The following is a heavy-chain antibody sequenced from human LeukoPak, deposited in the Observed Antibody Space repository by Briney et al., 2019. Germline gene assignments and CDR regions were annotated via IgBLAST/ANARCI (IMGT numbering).Heavy chain of an antibody. Sequence: GASVKVSCKASGGTFSSYAISWVRQAPGQGLEWMGGIIPIFGTVNYAQKFQGRVTITADESTSTAYMELSSLRSEDTAVYYCARVEMAPTHDQGGYWGQGTLVTVSS. CDR2: IIPIFGTV. J-gene: IGHJ4*02. D-gene: IGHD5-24*01. CDR1: GGTFSSYA. CDR3: ARVEMAPTHDQGGY. V-gene: IGHV1-69*13.